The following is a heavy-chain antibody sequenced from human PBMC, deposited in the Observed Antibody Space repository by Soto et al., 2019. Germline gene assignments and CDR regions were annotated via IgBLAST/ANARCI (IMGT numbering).Heavy chain of an antibody. J-gene: IGHJ6*02. Sequence: QVQLVQSGAEVKKPGSSVKVSCKASGDTDTNYVISWVRQAPGQGLEWMGGIFPKFGTTYSSQKLQDRLTITADESTSTVYMQLSSLRLDDTAVYYCEAEMTFGKLSVVWGQGTTVTVSS. D-gene: IGHD3-16*02. CDR1: GDTDTNYV. CDR3: EAEMTFGKLSVV. V-gene: IGHV1-69*01. CDR2: IFPKFGTT.